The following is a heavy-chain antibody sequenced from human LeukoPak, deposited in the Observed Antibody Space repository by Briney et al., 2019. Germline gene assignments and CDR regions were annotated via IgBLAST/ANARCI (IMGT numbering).Heavy chain of an antibody. CDR1: GGSISSYY. V-gene: IGHV4-59*01. D-gene: IGHD3-10*01. CDR3: ARDLWCGEGTSDY. J-gene: IGHJ4*02. CDR2: IYYSGST. Sequence: SETLSLTCTVSGGSISSYYWSWIRQPPGKGLEWIGYIYYSGSTNYNPSLKSRVTISVDTSKNQFSLKLSSVTAADTAVHYCARDLWCGEGTSDYWGQGTLVTVSS.